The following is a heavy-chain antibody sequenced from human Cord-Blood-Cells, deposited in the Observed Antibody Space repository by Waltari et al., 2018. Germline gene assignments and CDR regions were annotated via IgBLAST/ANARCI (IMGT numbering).Heavy chain of an antibody. CDR3: ARGGGSDPFDY. Sequence: QVQLQQWGAGLLKPSETLSLTCAVYGGSFSGYSWSWIRQPPGKGLEWIGEINHSGSTNYNPSLKSRVTISVDTSKNQFSLKLSSVTAADTAVYYCARGGGSDPFDYWGQGTLVTVSS. CDR1: GGSFSGYS. CDR2: INHSGST. D-gene: IGHD1-26*01. J-gene: IGHJ4*02. V-gene: IGHV4-34*01.